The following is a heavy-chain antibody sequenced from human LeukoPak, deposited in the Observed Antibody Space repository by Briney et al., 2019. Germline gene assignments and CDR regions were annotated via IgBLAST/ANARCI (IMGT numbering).Heavy chain of an antibody. D-gene: IGHD1-26*01. CDR3: ARDEGWELPNWFDP. CDR1: GGSFSGYY. J-gene: IGHJ5*02. Sequence: SETLSLTCAVYGGSFSGYYWSWIRQPPGKGLEWIGEINHSGSTNYNPSLKSRVTMSVDTSKNQFSLKLSSVTAADTAVYYCARDEGWELPNWFDPWGQGTLVTVSS. V-gene: IGHV4-34*01. CDR2: INHSGST.